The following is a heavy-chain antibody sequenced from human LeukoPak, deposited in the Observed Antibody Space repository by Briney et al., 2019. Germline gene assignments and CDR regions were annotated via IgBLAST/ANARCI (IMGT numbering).Heavy chain of an antibody. CDR2: ITSSGRYI. CDR1: GFTFSSYS. D-gene: IGHD6-19*01. CDR3: ATAIAVVAFDI. J-gene: IGHJ3*02. Sequence: GGSLRLSCAASGFTFSSYSMNWVRQAPGKGLEWVSSITSSGRYIYYADSVKGRFTISRDNSENSLYLQMDSLRAEDTAVYYCATAIAVVAFDIWGQGTMVTVSS. V-gene: IGHV3-21*04.